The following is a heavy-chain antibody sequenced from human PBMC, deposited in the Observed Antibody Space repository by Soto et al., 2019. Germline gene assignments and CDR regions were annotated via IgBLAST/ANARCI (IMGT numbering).Heavy chain of an antibody. D-gene: IGHD3-16*01. J-gene: IGHJ4*02. CDR1: GFTFSDYY. CDR3: ARGSLGGTYFDY. CDR2: ISSSSSYT. V-gene: IGHV3-11*06. Sequence: GGSLRLSCAASGFTFSDYYMSWIRQAPGKGLEWVSYISSSSSYTNYADSVKGRFTISRDNAKNSLYLQMNSLRAEDTAVYYCARGSLGGTYFDYWGQGTLVTVSS.